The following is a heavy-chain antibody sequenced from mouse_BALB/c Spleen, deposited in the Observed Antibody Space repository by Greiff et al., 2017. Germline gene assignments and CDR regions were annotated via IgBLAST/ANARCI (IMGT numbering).Heavy chain of an antibody. CDR3: ARGQVWPHFDY. CDR2: ISSGGST. V-gene: IGHV5-6-5*01. CDR1: GFTFSSYA. J-gene: IGHJ2*01. Sequence: EVQGVESGGGLVKPGGSLKLSCAASGFTFSSYAMSWVRQTPEKRLEWVASISSGGSTYYPDSVKGRFTISRDNARNILYLQMSSLRSEDTAMYYCARGQVWPHFDYWGQGTTLTVSS. D-gene: IGHD2-10*02.